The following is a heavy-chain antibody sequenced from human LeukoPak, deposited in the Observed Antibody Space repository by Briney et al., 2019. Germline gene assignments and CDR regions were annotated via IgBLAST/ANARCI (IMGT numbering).Heavy chain of an antibody. CDR1: GYTFTSYG. Sequence: ASVKVSCKASGYTFTSYGISWVRQAPGQGLEWMGWISAYNGNTNYAQKLQGRVTMTTDTSTSTAYMELRSLRSDDTAVYYCARDPNNWGSPPFDYWGQGTLVTVSS. CDR3: ARDPNNWGSPPFDY. V-gene: IGHV1-18*01. J-gene: IGHJ4*02. CDR2: ISAYNGNT. D-gene: IGHD7-27*01.